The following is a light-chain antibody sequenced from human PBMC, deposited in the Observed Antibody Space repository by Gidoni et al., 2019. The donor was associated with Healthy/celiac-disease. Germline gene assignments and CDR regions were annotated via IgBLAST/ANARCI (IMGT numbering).Light chain of an antibody. Sequence: QSALTEPPSASGSPAESLSITCTVTSSDVGGYNYVSWYQPHPGRAPQLLIYEVSKRPSGVPDRFSGSQSGTSASLTVAGLQAEDEADYYCTSYAGSNNFVGFGGGTKLTVL. CDR2: EVS. J-gene: IGLJ2*01. CDR3: TSYAGSNNFVG. CDR1: SSDVGGYNY. V-gene: IGLV2-8*01.